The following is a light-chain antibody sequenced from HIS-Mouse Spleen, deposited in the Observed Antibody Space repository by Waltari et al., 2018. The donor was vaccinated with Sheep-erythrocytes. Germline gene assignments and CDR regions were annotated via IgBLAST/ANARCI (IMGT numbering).Light chain of an antibody. V-gene: IGKV1-33*01. CDR3: QQYDNLFT. J-gene: IGKJ3*01. Sequence: DIQMTQSPSSLSASVGDRVTITCQASQDISNYLNWYQQKPGKAPKLLIYDASNLETGVPSMFSGSGSGTDFTSTISSLQPEDIATYYCQQYDNLFTFGPGTKVDIK. CDR2: DAS. CDR1: QDISNY.